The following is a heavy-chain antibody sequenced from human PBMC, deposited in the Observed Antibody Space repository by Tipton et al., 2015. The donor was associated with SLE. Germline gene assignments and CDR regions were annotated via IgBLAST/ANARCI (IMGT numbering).Heavy chain of an antibody. Sequence: SLRLSCAASGFTFRNYWMTWVRQAPGKGLEWVATIKQDGNEIYYVGSVKGRFAISGDNAKNSLYLEMNSLRVEDTAVYYCARVQYTSGCPYFDSWGQGTLVTVSS. CDR3: ARVQYTSGCPYFDS. J-gene: IGHJ4*02. D-gene: IGHD6-19*01. CDR1: GFTFRNYW. CDR2: IKQDGNEI. V-gene: IGHV3-7*01.